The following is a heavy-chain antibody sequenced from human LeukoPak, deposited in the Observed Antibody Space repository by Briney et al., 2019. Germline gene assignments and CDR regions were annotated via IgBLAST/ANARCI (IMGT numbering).Heavy chain of an antibody. CDR2: ISYDGSNK. CDR1: GFTFSSYG. CDR3: ARDPYDSYPF. D-gene: IGHD3-22*01. J-gene: IGHJ4*02. V-gene: IGHV3-30*03. Sequence: GGSLRLSCAASGFTFSSYGMQWVRQAPGKGLEWVAVISYDGSNKYYADSVKGRFTLSRDNSKNTLYLQMNSLRAEDTAVYYCARDPYDSYPFWGQGTLVTVSS.